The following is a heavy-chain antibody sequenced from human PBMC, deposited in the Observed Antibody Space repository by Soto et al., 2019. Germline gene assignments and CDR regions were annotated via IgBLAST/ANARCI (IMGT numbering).Heavy chain of an antibody. CDR2: ISWNSGSI. CDR3: AKEQYSSSPSQIDY. J-gene: IGHJ4*02. D-gene: IGHD6-6*01. Sequence: GGSLRLSCAASGFTFDDYAMHWVRQAPGKGLEWVSGISWNSGSIGYADSVKGRFTISRDNAKNSLYLQMNSLRAEDTALYYCAKEQYSSSPSQIDYWGQGTLVTVSS. CDR1: GFTFDDYA. V-gene: IGHV3-9*01.